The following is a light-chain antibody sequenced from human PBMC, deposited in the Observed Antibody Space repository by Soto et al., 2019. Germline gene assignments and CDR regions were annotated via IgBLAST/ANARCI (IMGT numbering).Light chain of an antibody. J-gene: IGKJ5*01. CDR3: QQYHNWPTT. Sequence: EIVMTQSPATLSGSPGESATLSFRASQSVSSNLAWHQQKPGQAPRILMYDASTRATGISARFSGSGSGTEFTLTISSLQSEDFAVYYCQQYHNWPTTFGQGTRLEIK. CDR1: QSVSSN. CDR2: DAS. V-gene: IGKV3-15*01.